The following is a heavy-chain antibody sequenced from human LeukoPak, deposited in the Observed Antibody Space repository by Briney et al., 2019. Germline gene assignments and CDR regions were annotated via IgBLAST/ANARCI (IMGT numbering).Heavy chain of an antibody. Sequence: QPGGSLRLSCAASGFTFSSYSMNWVRQAPGKGLEWVSYISSSSSTIYYADSVKGRFTISRDNAKNSLYLQMNSLRAEDTAVYYCARGDDGWEPNDRFIWGQGTMVTVSS. V-gene: IGHV3-48*01. CDR2: ISSSSSTI. D-gene: IGHD1-26*01. CDR3: ARGDDGWEPNDRFI. J-gene: IGHJ3*02. CDR1: GFTFSSYS.